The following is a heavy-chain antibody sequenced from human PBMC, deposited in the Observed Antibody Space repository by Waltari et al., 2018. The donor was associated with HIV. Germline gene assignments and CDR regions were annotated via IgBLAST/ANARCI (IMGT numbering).Heavy chain of an antibody. J-gene: IGHJ4*02. CDR2: IYPGDSDT. CDR3: TKGMYANQDYFDN. Sequence: EVQLVQSGAEVKTPGESLKMSCTGTGYRYDTYWIGWVGQMPGKGLEWMGSIYPGDSDTRYSPSFQGQVTISADKSIRTAYLQWSSLKASDTAMYYCTKGMYANQDYFDNWGQGTLVTVSS. V-gene: IGHV5-51*03. D-gene: IGHD2-8*01. CDR1: GYRYDTYW.